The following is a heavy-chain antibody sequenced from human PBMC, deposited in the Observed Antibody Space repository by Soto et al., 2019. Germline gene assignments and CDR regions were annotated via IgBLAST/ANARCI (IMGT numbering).Heavy chain of an antibody. CDR2: ISAYNGNT. CDR1: GYTFSSYG. J-gene: IGHJ4*02. D-gene: IGHD3-10*01. V-gene: IGHV1-18*04. CDR3: ASGYYGSGSQYYFDY. Sequence: ASVKVSCKASGYTFSSYGISWVRQAPGQGLEWMGWISAYNGNTNYAQKLQGRVTMTTDTSTSTAYMELRSLRSDDTAVYYCASGYYGSGSQYYFDYWGQGTLVTVSS.